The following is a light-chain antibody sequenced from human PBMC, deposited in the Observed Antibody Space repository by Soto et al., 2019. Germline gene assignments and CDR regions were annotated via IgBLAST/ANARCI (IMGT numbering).Light chain of an antibody. CDR2: RAS. J-gene: IGKJ1*01. Sequence: EIVLTQSPGTLSLSPGERATLSCRASQSVSSNYLAWYQQKPGQAPRPLIYRASSRATGIPDRFSGSGSGTDFTLTISRLEPEESAVYYCQQYGSSPWTFGQGTKVEIK. CDR3: QQYGSSPWT. V-gene: IGKV3-20*01. CDR1: QSVSSNY.